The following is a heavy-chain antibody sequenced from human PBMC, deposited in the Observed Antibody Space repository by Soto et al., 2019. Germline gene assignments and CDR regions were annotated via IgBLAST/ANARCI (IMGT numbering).Heavy chain of an antibody. CDR2: INPSGGST. J-gene: IGHJ4*02. D-gene: IGHD3-22*01. CDR1: GYIFTNHY. CDR3: ARADYYDSSGFYYDY. V-gene: IGHV1-46*01. Sequence: QVQLVQSGAEVKKPGASVKVSCKASGYIFTNHYIHWVRQAPGQGLEWMGRINPSGGSTNYFQKFQGRVTMTRDTSTSTGYVELSGLRSEDTAVYFCARADYYDSSGFYYDYWGQGTLVTVSS.